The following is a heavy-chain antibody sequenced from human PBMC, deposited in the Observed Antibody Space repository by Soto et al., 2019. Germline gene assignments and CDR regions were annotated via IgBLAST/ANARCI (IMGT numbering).Heavy chain of an antibody. D-gene: IGHD3-10*01. Sequence: QVQLVESGGGVVQPGRSLRLSCAASGFTFGSYGMHWVRQAPGKGLEWVAVISYDGSNKYYADSVKGRFTISRDNSKNTLYLQMNSLRAEDTAVYYCAKDQLRGVRGAITYYYGMDVWGPGTTVTVSS. CDR1: GFTFGSYG. J-gene: IGHJ6*02. CDR2: ISYDGSNK. CDR3: AKDQLRGVRGAITYYYGMDV. V-gene: IGHV3-30*18.